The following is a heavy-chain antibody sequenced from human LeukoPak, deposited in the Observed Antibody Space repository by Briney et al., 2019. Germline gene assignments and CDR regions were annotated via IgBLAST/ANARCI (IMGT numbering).Heavy chain of an antibody. CDR2: ISGRSTYI. CDR1: GFSFSTYS. D-gene: IGHD4-17*01. Sequence: PGGSLRLSCAASGFSFSTYSMNWVRQAPGKGLEWVSSISGRSTYIYYAGSVKGRFTISRDNAKNSLYLQMNSLRAEDTAVYYCARAGFYGDYTDYWGQGTLVTVSS. CDR3: ARAGFYGDYTDY. V-gene: IGHV3-21*01. J-gene: IGHJ4*02.